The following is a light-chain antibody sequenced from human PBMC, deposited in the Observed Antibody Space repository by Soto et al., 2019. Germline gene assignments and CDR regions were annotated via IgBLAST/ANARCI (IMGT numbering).Light chain of an antibody. CDR2: DVS. CDR3: SSYTSSIL. Sequence: QSALTQPASVSGSPGQSITISCTGTSSDVGGYNYVSWYQQHPGKAPKLMIYDVSNRPSGVSNRFSGSKSCNTASLTISGLQAEDEADYYCSSYTSSILFGGGTKLTVL. V-gene: IGLV2-14*01. J-gene: IGLJ3*02. CDR1: SSDVGGYNY.